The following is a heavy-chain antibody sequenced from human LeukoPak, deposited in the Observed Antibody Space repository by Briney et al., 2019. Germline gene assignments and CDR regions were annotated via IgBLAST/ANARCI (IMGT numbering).Heavy chain of an antibody. CDR1: GFTVSSNY. CDR2: IYSGGTT. CDR3: ARDSASGWYHAN. V-gene: IGHV3-53*01. J-gene: IGHJ4*02. D-gene: IGHD6-19*01. Sequence: GGSLRLSCAASGFTVSSNYMSWVRQAPGKALEWVSVIYSGGTTYYANSVQGRFTISRDNSKNTLYLQMNSLRAEDTAVYYCARDSASGWYHANWGQGTLVTVSS.